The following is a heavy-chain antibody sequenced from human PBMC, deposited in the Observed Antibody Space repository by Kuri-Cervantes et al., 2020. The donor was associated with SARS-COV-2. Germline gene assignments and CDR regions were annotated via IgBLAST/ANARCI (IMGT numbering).Heavy chain of an antibody. V-gene: IGHV3-33*08. J-gene: IGHJ6*02. D-gene: IGHD2/OR15-2a*01. Sequence: GESLKISCAASGFTFSSYGMHWVRQAPGKGLEWVAVIWYDGSNKYYADSVKGRFTISRDNSKNTLYPQMNSLRAEDTAVYYCARVYEYVRLAWGMDVWGQGTTVTVSS. CDR1: GFTFSSYG. CDR3: ARVYEYVRLAWGMDV. CDR2: IWYDGSNK.